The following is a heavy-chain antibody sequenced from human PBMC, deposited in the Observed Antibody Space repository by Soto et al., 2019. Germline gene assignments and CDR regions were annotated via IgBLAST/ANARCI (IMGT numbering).Heavy chain of an antibody. J-gene: IGHJ4*02. CDR1: GFSFSSYG. V-gene: IGHV3-33*06. D-gene: IGHD1-26*01. Sequence: GGSLRLSCAAYGFSFSSYGMQWVRQAPGKGLEWVAVIWYDGSNKYYADSVKGRFTISRDNSKNTLYLQMNSLRAEDTAVYYCAKGSLVGDTGPQGFDYWGQGTLVTVSS. CDR2: IWYDGSNK. CDR3: AKGSLVGDTGPQGFDY.